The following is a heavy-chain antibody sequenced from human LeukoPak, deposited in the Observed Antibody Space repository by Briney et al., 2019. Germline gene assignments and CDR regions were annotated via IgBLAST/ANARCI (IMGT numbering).Heavy chain of an antibody. CDR3: ARGYSSSWNYFDY. J-gene: IGHJ4*02. CDR1: GGSISTYY. Sequence: PSETLSLTCTVSGGSISTYYWTWIRQPPGKGLEWIGYIYYSGSTNYNPSLKSRVTISVDTSKNQFSLKLNSVTAADTAVYYCARGYSSSWNYFDYWGQGTLVTVSS. D-gene: IGHD6-13*01. CDR2: IYYSGST. V-gene: IGHV4-59*01.